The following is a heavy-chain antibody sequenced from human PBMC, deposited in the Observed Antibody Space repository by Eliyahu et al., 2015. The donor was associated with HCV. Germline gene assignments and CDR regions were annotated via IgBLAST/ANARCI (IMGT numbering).Heavy chain of an antibody. CDR1: GGXISXXY. D-gene: IGHD6-19*01. CDR2: IYTSGST. CDR3: AREKGSGWYPDIYYYYYGMDV. J-gene: IGHJ6*02. V-gene: IGHV4-4*07. Sequence: QVQLQESGPGLVKPSETLSXTCTXSGGXISXXYXXWIRXPAGKGLEWIGRIYTSGSTNSNPSLKSRVTMSVDTSKNQFSLKLSSVTAADTAVYYCAREKGSGWYPDIYYYYYGMDVWGQGTTVTVSS.